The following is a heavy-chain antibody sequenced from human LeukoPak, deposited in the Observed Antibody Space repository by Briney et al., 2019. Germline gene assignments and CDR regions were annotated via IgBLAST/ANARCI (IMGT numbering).Heavy chain of an antibody. CDR1: GGSISSYY. CDR3: ARGGEFFGSGSVFDY. V-gene: IGHV4-4*07. J-gene: IGHJ4*02. Sequence: SETLSLTCTVSGGSISSYYWSWIRQPAGKGLEWIGRIYTSGSTNYNPSLKSRVTMSVDTSKNQFSLKLSSVTAADTAVYYCARGGEFFGSGSVFDYWGQGTLVTVSS. D-gene: IGHD3-10*01. CDR2: IYTSGST.